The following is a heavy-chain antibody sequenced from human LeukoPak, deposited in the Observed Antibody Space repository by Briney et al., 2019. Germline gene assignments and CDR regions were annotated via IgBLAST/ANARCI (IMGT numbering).Heavy chain of an antibody. CDR2: IDAYNGNT. V-gene: IGHV1-18*01. CDR3: ARDPSGSYDFDY. D-gene: IGHD1-26*01. J-gene: IGHJ4*02. CDR1: GYIFTTYG. Sequence: ASVKVSCKASGYIFTTYGISWVRQAPGQGLEWMGWIDAYNGNTNYEQKFQGRVAMTTDTPTSTAYMELRSLRSDDTAVYYCARDPSGSYDFDYWGQGTLVTVSS.